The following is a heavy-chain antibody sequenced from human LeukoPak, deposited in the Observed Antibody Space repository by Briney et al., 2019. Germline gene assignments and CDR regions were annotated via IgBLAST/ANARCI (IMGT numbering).Heavy chain of an antibody. CDR1: GYIFTAYY. D-gene: IGHD5-24*01. J-gene: IGHJ4*02. Sequence: ASVKVSCKASGYIFTAYYMHWVRQAPGQGPEWMGWINGNSGGTNYAQKFRGRVTMTRDTSITTAYMEVSGLRSDDTAVYFCARGEIDGPDFDQWGQGTLVTVSS. CDR3: ARGEIDGPDFDQ. V-gene: IGHV1-2*02. CDR2: INGNSGGT.